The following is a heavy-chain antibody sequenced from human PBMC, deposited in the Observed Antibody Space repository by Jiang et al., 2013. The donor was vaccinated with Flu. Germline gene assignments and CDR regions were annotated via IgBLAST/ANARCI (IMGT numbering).Heavy chain of an antibody. D-gene: IGHD6-19*01. CDR2: IYYSGST. Sequence: YWSWIRQPPGKGLEWIGYIYYSGSTNYNPSLKSRVTISVDTSKNQFSLKLSSVTAADTAVYYCAREAVADYYFDYWGQGTLVTVSS. J-gene: IGHJ4*02. CDR3: AREAVADYYFDY. CDR1: Y. V-gene: IGHV4-59*01.